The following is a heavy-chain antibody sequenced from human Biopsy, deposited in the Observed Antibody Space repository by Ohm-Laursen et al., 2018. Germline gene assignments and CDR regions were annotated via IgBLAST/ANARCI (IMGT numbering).Heavy chain of an antibody. D-gene: IGHD3-22*01. Sequence: SETLSLTCIVSGDSISSYYWSWIRQPPGKGLEWIGYVYYTGSTDYNPSLQGRVTISVDTSKNHFSLRLRSVTPADTAIYYCARDRGYYSDRTVPGYLDLWGRGTLVTVSS. CDR3: ARDRGYYSDRTVPGYLDL. CDR1: GDSISSYY. CDR2: VYYTGST. V-gene: IGHV4-59*01. J-gene: IGHJ2*01.